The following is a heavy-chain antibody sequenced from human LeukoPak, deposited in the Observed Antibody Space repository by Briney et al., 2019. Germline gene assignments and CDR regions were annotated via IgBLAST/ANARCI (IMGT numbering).Heavy chain of an antibody. V-gene: IGHV4-39*01. CDR1: GGSISSSSYY. CDR2: IYYSGST. Sequence: SETLSLTCTVSGGSISSSSYYWGWIRQPPGKGLGWIGSIYYSGSTYYNPSLKSRVTISVDTSKNQFSLKLSSVTAADTAVYYCARFTDFITMIVGFDYWGQGTLVTVSS. CDR3: ARFTDFITMIVGFDY. D-gene: IGHD3-22*01. J-gene: IGHJ4*02.